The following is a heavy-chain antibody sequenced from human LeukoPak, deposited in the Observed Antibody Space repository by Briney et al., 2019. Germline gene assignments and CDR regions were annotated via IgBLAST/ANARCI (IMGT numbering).Heavy chain of an antibody. CDR1: GFTFSDYY. V-gene: IGHV3-11*03. J-gene: IGHJ6*02. Sequence: GGSLRLSCAASGFTFSDYYMSWIRQAPGKGLEWVAYTSPSTDYRSYAPSVRGRFTISRDNAKNSLSLEMNSLRAGDTAVYYCARKCVNTRGEVGMDVWGQGTTVIVSS. CDR3: ARKCVNTRGEVGMDV. D-gene: IGHD3-16*01. CDR2: TSPSTDYR.